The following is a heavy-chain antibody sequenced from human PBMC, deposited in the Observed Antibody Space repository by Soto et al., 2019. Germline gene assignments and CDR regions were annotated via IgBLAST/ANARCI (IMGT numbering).Heavy chain of an antibody. D-gene: IGHD6-19*01. CDR2: ISYDGSNK. Sequence: GGSLRLSCAASGFTFSSYGMHWVRQAPGKGLEWVAVISYDGSNKYYADSVKGRFTISRDNSKNTLYLQMNSLRAEDTAVYYCAKWGDSSGIDYWGQGTLVTVSS. CDR1: GFTFSSYG. V-gene: IGHV3-30*18. J-gene: IGHJ4*02. CDR3: AKWGDSSGIDY.